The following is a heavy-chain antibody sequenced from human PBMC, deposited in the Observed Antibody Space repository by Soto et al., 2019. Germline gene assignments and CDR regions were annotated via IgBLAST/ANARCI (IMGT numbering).Heavy chain of an antibody. CDR2: IIPIFGTA. CDR1: GGTFSSYA. V-gene: IGHV1-69*13. CDR3: ARAGQKAAGYYYYYGMDV. D-gene: IGHD6-13*01. Sequence: SVKVSCKASGGTFSSYAISWVRQAPGQGLEWMGGIIPIFGTANYAQKFQGRVTITADESTSTAYMELSSLRSEDTAVYYCARAGQKAAGYYYYYGMDVWGQGTTVTVSS. J-gene: IGHJ6*02.